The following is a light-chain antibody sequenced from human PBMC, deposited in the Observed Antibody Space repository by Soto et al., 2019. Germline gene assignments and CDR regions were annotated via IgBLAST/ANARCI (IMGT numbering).Light chain of an antibody. CDR2: AAS. CDR1: QGISSN. J-gene: IGKJ5*01. CDR3: QQFKNYPIT. Sequence: DIPMTQSPSTLSASVGDRVTITCRASQGISSNLAWYQQKPGAAPKLLIYAASALHSGVPSRFSGSGSGTDFTLTISSLHPEDFAVYFCQQFKNYPITFGQGTRLEI. V-gene: IGKV1-9*01.